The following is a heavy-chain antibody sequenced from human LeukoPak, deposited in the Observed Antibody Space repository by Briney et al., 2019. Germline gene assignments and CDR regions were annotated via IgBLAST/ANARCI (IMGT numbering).Heavy chain of an antibody. Sequence: GGSLRVSSAASGFTFSSYAMHCVRQAPGKGLEWGAVIFYAGSNKYYAGSVKARLTIYREKSQNPRYLQMNRLRAEATAVYYCARDKGSYCRSNSSYHGMDVWGQGTPVTVS. CDR1: GFTFSSYA. CDR2: IFYAGSNK. D-gene: IGHD2-2*01. J-gene: IGHJ6*02. V-gene: IGHV3-30-3*01. CDR3: ARDKGSYCRSNSSYHGMDV.